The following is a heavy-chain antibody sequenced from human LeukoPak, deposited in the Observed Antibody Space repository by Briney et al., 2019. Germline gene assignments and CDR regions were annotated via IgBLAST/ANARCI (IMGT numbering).Heavy chain of an antibody. CDR2: IYYSGSP. CDR3: ARTRDYGDYYFQY. J-gene: IGHJ1*01. D-gene: IGHD4-17*01. CDR1: GGSFTNYY. V-gene: IGHV4-34*01. Sequence: SETLSLTCDVYGGSFTNYYLSWVRQPPGKGLEWIGNIYYSGSPYYNPSLKSQVTISVDTSKNQFSLKLSSVTAADTAVYYCARTRDYGDYYFQYWGQGTLVTVSS.